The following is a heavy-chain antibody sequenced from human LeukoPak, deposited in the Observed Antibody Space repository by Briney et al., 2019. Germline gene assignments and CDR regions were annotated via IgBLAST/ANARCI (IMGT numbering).Heavy chain of an antibody. D-gene: IGHD5-18*01. J-gene: IGHJ4*02. CDR1: GFTFSSYA. CDR2: ISGSGGST. CDR3: ANTLDSVPHTAMKGY. V-gene: IGHV3-23*01. Sequence: GGSLRLSCAASGFTFSSYAMSWVRQAPGKGLEWVSAISGSGGSTYYADSVKGRFTISRDNSKNTLYLQMNSLRAEDTAVYYCANTLDSVPHTAMKGYWGQGTLVTVSS.